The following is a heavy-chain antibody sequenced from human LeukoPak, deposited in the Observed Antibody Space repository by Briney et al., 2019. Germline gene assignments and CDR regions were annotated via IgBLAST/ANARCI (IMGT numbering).Heavy chain of an antibody. V-gene: IGHV4-59*01. J-gene: IGHJ5*02. CDR3: ARALGYYDFWSGSSSPSNWFDP. CDR1: GGSINFYY. Sequence: PSETLSLTCTVSGGSINFYYWSWIRQSPGKGLEWIGNIYYSGSINYNPTLKSRVTISVDTSKNQFSLILSSVTAADTAVYYCARALGYYDFWSGSSSPSNWFDPWGQGTLVTVSS. CDR2: IYYSGSI. D-gene: IGHD3-3*01.